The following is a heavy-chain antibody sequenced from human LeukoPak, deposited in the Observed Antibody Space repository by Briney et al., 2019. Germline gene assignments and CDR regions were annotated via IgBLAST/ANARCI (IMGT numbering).Heavy chain of an antibody. CDR1: GYNFPSYW. CDR2: IYPGDSDT. Sequence: GESLKISCKGSGYNFPSYWIGWVRQLPGKGLELVGIIYPGDSDTRYSPSFQGQVTISVDRSITTAYLQWNSLRASDTAIYYCARASTLDYWGQGTLVTVSS. D-gene: IGHD1-1*01. V-gene: IGHV5-51*01. CDR3: ARASTLDY. J-gene: IGHJ4*02.